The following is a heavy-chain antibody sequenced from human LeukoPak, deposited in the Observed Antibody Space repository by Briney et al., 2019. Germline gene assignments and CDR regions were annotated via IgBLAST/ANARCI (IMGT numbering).Heavy chain of an antibody. CDR2: IKQDGSER. J-gene: IGHJ4*02. V-gene: IGHV3-7*01. Sequence: GGSLRLSCAASGFTFSSYWMSWVRQPPGKGLEWVVNIKQDGSERYYADSVKGRFTISRDDAKNSLYLQLNSLRAEDTAVYYCARKDWYDSSGYYKALDYWGQGTLVTVSS. CDR1: GFTFSSYW. CDR3: ARKDWYDSSGYYKALDY. D-gene: IGHD3-22*01.